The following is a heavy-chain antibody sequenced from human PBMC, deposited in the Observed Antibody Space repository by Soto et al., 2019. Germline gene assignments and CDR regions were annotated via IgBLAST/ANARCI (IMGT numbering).Heavy chain of an antibody. D-gene: IGHD5-12*01. Sequence: ASVKVSCKASGYTFTGYYMHWVRQAPGQGLEWMGWINPNSGGTDYAQKFQGWVTVTRDTSISTAYMELSRLRSDDTAVYYCARGAAYDAGAFDIWGQGTMVTVSS. CDR2: INPNSGGT. J-gene: IGHJ3*02. CDR3: ARGAAYDAGAFDI. V-gene: IGHV1-2*04. CDR1: GYTFTGYY.